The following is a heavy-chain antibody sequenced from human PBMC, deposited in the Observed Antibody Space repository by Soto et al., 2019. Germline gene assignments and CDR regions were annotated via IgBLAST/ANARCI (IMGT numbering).Heavy chain of an antibody. Sequence: PGESVKISCKGSCYSFTSYWISWVRQMPGKGLEWMGMIDPSDSYTNYRPSFQGHVTISADKSSSTAYLQWSSLKASDTAMYYCARFDYYDSSGYYPDYYYYGMDVWGQGTTVTVSS. J-gene: IGHJ6*02. V-gene: IGHV5-10-1*01. CDR2: IDPSDSYT. CDR3: ARFDYYDSSGYYPDYYYYGMDV. D-gene: IGHD3-22*01. CDR1: CYSFTSYW.